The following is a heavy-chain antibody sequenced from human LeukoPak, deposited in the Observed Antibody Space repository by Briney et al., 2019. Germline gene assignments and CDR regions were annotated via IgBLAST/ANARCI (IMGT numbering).Heavy chain of an antibody. CDR2: ISGSGGST. D-gene: IGHD3-22*01. V-gene: IGHV3-23*01. J-gene: IGHJ4*02. CDR1: GFTFSSYA. CDR3: AKDAVYYDSSGPFFDY. Sequence: GGSQRLSCAASGFTFSSYAMSWVRQAPGKGLEWVSAISGSGGSTYYADSVKGRFTISRDNSKNTLYLQMNSLRAEDTAVYYCAKDAVYYDSSGPFFDYWGQGTLVTVSS.